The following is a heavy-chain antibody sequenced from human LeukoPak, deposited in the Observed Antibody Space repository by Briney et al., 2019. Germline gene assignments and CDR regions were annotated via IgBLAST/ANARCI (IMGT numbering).Heavy chain of an antibody. CDR3: ARVYCSGGSCRLDY. J-gene: IGHJ4*02. CDR2: IYTSGST. D-gene: IGHD2-15*01. V-gene: IGHV4-4*07. Sequence: SETLSLTCTVSGGSISSYYWSWIRQPAGKGLEWIGRIYTSGSTNYNPSLKSRVTMSVDTSKNQFSLKLSSVTAADTAVYYCARVYCSGGSCRLDYWGQGTLVTVSS. CDR1: GGSISSYY.